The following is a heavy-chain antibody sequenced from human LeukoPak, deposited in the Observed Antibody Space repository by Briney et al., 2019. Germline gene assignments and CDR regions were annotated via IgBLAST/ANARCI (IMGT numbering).Heavy chain of an antibody. D-gene: IGHD3-3*01. CDR1: GGSISSGDYY. Sequence: PSETLSLTCTVSGGSISSGDYYWSWIRQPPGKGLEWIGYIYYSGSTYYNPSLKSRVTISVDTSKNQFSLKLSSVTAADTAVYYCARVSTIFGVVIVGVDYWGQGTLVTVSS. CDR3: ARVSTIFGVVIVGVDY. V-gene: IGHV4-30-4*08. J-gene: IGHJ4*02. CDR2: IYYSGST.